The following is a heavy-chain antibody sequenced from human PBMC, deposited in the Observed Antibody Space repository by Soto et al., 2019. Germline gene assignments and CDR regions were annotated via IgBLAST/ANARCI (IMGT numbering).Heavy chain of an antibody. V-gene: IGHV4-61*01. J-gene: IGHJ5*02. CDR3: ARDLYVWGSYRQQSNWFDP. CDR1: GGSVSSGSYY. Sequence: PSETLSLTCTVSGGSVSSGSYYWSWIRQPPGKGLEWIGYIYYSGSTNYNPSLKSRVTISVDTSKNQFSLKLSSVTAADTAVYYCARDLYVWGSYRQQSNWFDPWGQGTLVTVS. CDR2: IYYSGST. D-gene: IGHD3-16*02.